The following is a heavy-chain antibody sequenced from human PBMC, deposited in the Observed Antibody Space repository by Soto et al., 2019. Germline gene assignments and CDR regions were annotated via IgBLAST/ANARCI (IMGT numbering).Heavy chain of an antibody. CDR1: GFSLSTTGVG. J-gene: IGHJ5*02. CDR2: IFWDDDK. CDR3: THFNPGFDP. Sequence: QITVKESGPTVVKPTQTLTLTCSFSGFSLSTTGVGVAWFRQPPGKTLEWLALIFWDDDKRYTPSLRNRLTITKGTSEKQVVLTMTNMDPVDTATYFCTHFNPGFDPWGQGILVTVSS. V-gene: IGHV2-5*02.